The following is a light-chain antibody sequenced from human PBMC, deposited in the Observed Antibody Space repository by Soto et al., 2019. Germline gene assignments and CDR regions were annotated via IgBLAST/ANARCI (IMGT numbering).Light chain of an antibody. J-gene: IGKJ3*01. CDR1: QSVSNY. CDR3: QLRGNWPPFT. CDR2: DAS. V-gene: IGKV3-11*01. Sequence: EIVLTQSPATLSVSPGERATLSCRASQSVSNYLAWFQQKPGQAPRLLIYDASNRATGIPARFSGSGSGTDFTLTIKSLEPEDFAVYYCQLRGNWPPFTFGPGTRVDIK.